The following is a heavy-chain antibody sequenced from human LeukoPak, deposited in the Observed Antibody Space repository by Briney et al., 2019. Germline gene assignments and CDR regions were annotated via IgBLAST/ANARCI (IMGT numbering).Heavy chain of an antibody. J-gene: IGHJ4*02. CDR3: VIWGDYDVLTGYYVPDY. CDR1: GFTFSNYA. V-gene: IGHV3-23*01. CDR2: ITGSGTNR. Sequence: GGSLRLSCVASGFTFSNYAMSWVRQAPGKGLEWDSAITGSGTNRYYADSLKGRFTTSRDNSKNTVFLQMNSLRHEHTAIYYCVIWGDYDVLTGYYVPDYWGQGTLVTVAS. D-gene: IGHD3-9*01.